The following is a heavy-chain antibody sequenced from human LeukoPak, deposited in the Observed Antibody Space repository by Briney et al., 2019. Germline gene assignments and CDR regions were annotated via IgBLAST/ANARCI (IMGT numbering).Heavy chain of an antibody. CDR3: ARATFHYDILTGWPDYYYYYMDV. CDR2: IYYSGST. J-gene: IGHJ6*03. Sequence: SETLSLTCTVSGGSISSYYWSWIRQPPGKGLEWIGYIYYSGSTNYNPSLKSRVTISVDTSKNQFSLKLSSVTAADTAVYYCARATFHYDILTGWPDYYYYYMDVWGKGTTVTISS. D-gene: IGHD3-9*01. CDR1: GGSISSYY. V-gene: IGHV4-59*01.